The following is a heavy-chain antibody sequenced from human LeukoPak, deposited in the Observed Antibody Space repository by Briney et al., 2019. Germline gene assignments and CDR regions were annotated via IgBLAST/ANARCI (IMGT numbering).Heavy chain of an antibody. CDR1: GFTVSRSF. CDR3: AKIIAVAGTGEDNVFDI. D-gene: IGHD6-13*01. Sequence: GGSLRLSCAASGFTVSRSFMNWVRQAPGKGLEWLAILYRDGGTTYYADSVKGRFTISRDSSKNTLYLRMNSLRAEDTAVYYCAKIIAVAGTGEDNVFDIWGQGTMVTVSS. V-gene: IGHV3-53*01. CDR2: LYRDGGTT. J-gene: IGHJ3*02.